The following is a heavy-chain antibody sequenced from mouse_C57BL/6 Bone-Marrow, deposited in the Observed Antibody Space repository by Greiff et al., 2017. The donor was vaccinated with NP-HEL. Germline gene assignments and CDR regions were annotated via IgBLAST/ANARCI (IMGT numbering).Heavy chain of an antibody. D-gene: IGHD1-1*01. CDR2: IYPGDGDT. Sequence: QVQLQQSGPELVKPGASVKISCKASGSAFSSSWMNWVKQRPGKGLEWIGRIYPGDGDTNYNGKFKGKATLTADKSSSTAYMQLSSLTSEDSAVYFCARHYGSSLDYWGQGTTLTVSS. J-gene: IGHJ2*01. CDR1: GSAFSSSW. V-gene: IGHV1-82*01. CDR3: ARHYGSSLDY.